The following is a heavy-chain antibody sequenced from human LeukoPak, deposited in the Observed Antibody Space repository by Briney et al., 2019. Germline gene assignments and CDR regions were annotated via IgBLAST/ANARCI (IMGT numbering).Heavy chain of an antibody. Sequence: SETLSLTCAVSGYSISSGYYWGWIRQPPGNGLEWIGSIYHSGSTYYNPSLKSRVTISEDTSKNQFSLKLSSVTAADTAVYYCARKAAGPDYWGQGTLVTVSS. CDR3: ARKAAGPDY. CDR1: GYSISSGYY. CDR2: IYHSGST. J-gene: IGHJ4*02. V-gene: IGHV4-38-2*01. D-gene: IGHD6-13*01.